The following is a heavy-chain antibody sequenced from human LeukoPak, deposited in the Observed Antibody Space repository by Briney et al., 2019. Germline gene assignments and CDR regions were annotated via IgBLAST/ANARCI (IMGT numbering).Heavy chain of an antibody. J-gene: IGHJ6*03. CDR3: ASREASSSSGYYYYMNV. V-gene: IGHV1-18*01. CDR1: GYTFTSYG. CDR2: ISAYNGNT. D-gene: IGHD6-6*01. Sequence: ASVKVSCKASGYTFTSYGISWVRQAPGQGLEWMGWISAYNGNTNYAQKLQGRVTMTTDTSTSTAYMELSSLRSEDTAVYYCASREASSSSGYYYYMNVWGKGTMVTVSS.